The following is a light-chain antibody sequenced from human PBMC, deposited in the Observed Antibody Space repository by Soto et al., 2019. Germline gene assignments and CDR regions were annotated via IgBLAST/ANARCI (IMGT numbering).Light chain of an antibody. CDR3: QTWVTGIYV. Sequence: QLLLTQSPSASASLGASVKLTCTLSSGHSSYAIAWHQQQPEKGPRYLMKLNSDGSHSKGDGIPDRFSGSSSGAERYLTISSLQSEDEADYYCQTWVTGIYVFGTGTKVTVL. V-gene: IGLV4-69*01. J-gene: IGLJ1*01. CDR2: LNSDGSH. CDR1: SGHSSYA.